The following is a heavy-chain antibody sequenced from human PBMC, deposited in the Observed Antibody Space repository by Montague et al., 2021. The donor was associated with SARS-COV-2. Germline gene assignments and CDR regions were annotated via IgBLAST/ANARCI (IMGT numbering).Heavy chain of an antibody. CDR1: GASIVSTDC. J-gene: IGHJ4*02. V-gene: IGHV4-4*02. Sequence: SETLSLTCAVSGASIVSTDCWSWVRQPPGKGLEWIGDINHSGSTNYNPSLKSRVSISVDTSKNQFSLKLSSVTAADTAVYYCARAIVDVTMMVVVMTGVEHYFDFWGQGTLVTVSS. CDR2: INHSGST. D-gene: IGHD3-22*01. CDR3: ARAIVDVTMMVVVMTGVEHYFDF.